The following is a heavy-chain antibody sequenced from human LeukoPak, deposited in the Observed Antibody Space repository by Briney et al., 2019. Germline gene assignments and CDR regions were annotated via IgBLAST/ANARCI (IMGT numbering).Heavy chain of an antibody. CDR3: ARFLGSITMVQGNYIDY. V-gene: IGHV4-38-2*01. D-gene: IGHD3-10*01. J-gene: IGHJ4*02. Sequence: SETLSLTCAVSGYSISSGYYWGWIRQPPGKGLEWIGSIYHSGSTYYNPSLKSRVTISVDTSKNQFSLKLSSVTAADTAVYYCARFLGSITMVQGNYIDYWGQGTLVTVSS. CDR1: GYSISSGYY. CDR2: IYHSGST.